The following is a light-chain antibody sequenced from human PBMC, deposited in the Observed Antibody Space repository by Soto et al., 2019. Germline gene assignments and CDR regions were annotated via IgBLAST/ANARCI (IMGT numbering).Light chain of an antibody. J-gene: IGKJ1*01. CDR1: QSISSN. V-gene: IGKV3-15*01. CDR2: AAS. Sequence: EIVMTQSPATLSVSPGERATLSCRASQSISSNLAWYQQKPGQAPRLLIYAASTRATGIPARFSGSGSGTEFTLTISSLQSEDLSVYYCQQYNTWWTFGQGANVEI. CDR3: QQYNTWWT.